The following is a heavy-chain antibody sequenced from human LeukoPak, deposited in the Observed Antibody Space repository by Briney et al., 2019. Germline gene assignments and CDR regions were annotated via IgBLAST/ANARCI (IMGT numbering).Heavy chain of an antibody. CDR3: AKNVLGSGSYSWYFDL. Sequence: GGSLRLSCAASGLTFSSYGLSWVRQAPAKGLEWVSSSTGSGGTTHADSVRGRFTISRDNSKSTLYLLMNSLRVEDTAVYYCAKNVLGSGSYSWYFDLWGRGTLVTVSS. CDR2: STGSGGTT. CDR1: GLTFSSYG. D-gene: IGHD1-26*01. J-gene: IGHJ2*01. V-gene: IGHV3-23*01.